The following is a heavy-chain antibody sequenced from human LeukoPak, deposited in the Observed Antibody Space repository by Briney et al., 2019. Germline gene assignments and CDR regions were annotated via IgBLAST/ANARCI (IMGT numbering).Heavy chain of an antibody. V-gene: IGHV3-21*01. CDR1: GFTFSSYS. J-gene: IGHJ4*02. D-gene: IGHD2-2*01. CDR3: ARGSTTPFFDY. Sequence: GGSLRLSCAASGFTFSSYSMNWVRQAPGKGLEWVSSISSSSYIYYADSVKGRFTISRDNAKNSLYLQMNSLRAEDTAVYYCARGSTTPFFDYWGQGTLVTVSS. CDR2: ISSSSYI.